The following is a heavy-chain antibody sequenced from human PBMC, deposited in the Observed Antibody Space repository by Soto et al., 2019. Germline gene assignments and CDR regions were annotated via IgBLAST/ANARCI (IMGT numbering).Heavy chain of an antibody. CDR1: GYTFTSYA. Sequence: AAVKVSCKASGYTFTSYAMHWVRQAPGQRLEWMGWINAGNGNTKYSQKFQGRVTITRDTSASTAYMELSSLRSEDTAVYYCARDLILGVRGLTLYYGMDVWGQGTMVTVSS. CDR2: INAGNGNT. J-gene: IGHJ6*02. CDR3: ARDLILGVRGLTLYYGMDV. D-gene: IGHD3-10*01. V-gene: IGHV1-3*01.